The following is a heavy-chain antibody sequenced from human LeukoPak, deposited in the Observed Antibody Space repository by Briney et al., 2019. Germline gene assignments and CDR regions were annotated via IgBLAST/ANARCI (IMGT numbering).Heavy chain of an antibody. CDR3: AKDRRLAAGVPDY. D-gene: IGHD3-10*01. Sequence: GGSLRLSCAASGFTFNNYAMSWARQAPGKGVEWGSAFCGSGDITYYAHSVQGRFTISRDHSNTPVYLQMTSLRAEDTAVYYCAKDRRLAAGVPDYWGQGTLVTVS. CDR1: GFTFNNYA. J-gene: IGHJ4*02. CDR2: FCGSGDIT. V-gene: IGHV3-23*01.